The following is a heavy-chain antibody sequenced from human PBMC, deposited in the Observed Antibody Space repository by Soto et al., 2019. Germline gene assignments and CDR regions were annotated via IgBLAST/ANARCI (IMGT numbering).Heavy chain of an antibody. CDR2: IYQSGTA. CDR3: GGALGSRLMEWPSFDP. CDR1: GASLRIGDYY. D-gene: IGHD3-3*01. Sequence: PSETLSLTCSVSGASLRIGDYYWTWIRQPPGKGLDWIGFIYQSGTAKYNPSLSSRVSISVDTSKNQFFLSLKYVTAADTAVYYCGGALGSRLMEWPSFDPCGQGQLVTVS. J-gene: IGHJ5*02. V-gene: IGHV4-30-4*01.